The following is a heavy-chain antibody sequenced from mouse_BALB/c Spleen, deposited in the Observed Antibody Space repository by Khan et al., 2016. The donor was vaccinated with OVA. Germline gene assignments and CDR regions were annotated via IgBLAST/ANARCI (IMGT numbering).Heavy chain of an antibody. CDR2: ISYSGST. J-gene: IGHJ4*01. CDR1: GYSITSDYA. Sequence: EVQLQESGPGLVKPSQSLSLTCTVTGYSITSDYAWNWIRQFPGNKLEWMGYISYSGSTSYNPSLQSRISITRDTSKNQFFLQLNSVTTEDTATYYCARDYGSSYAMDYWGQGTSVTVSS. V-gene: IGHV3-2*02. D-gene: IGHD1-1*01. CDR3: ARDYGSSYAMDY.